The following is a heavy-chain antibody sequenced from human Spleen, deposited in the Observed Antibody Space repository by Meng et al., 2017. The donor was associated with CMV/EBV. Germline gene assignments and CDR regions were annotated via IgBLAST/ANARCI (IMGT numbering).Heavy chain of an antibody. CDR2: IRTKSNNYAA. J-gene: IGHJ5*01. CDR1: GYIFSGAA. V-gene: IGHV3-73*01. Sequence: CAASGYIFSGAAIHWVRQASGKGLEWVGRIRTKSNNYAAEYAASVEGRFTISRDDSKKTAYLQMNSLKTEDTAVYYCTRLWSTGGFDSWGQGTLVTVSS. CDR3: TRLWSTGGFDS. D-gene: IGHD2-2*01.